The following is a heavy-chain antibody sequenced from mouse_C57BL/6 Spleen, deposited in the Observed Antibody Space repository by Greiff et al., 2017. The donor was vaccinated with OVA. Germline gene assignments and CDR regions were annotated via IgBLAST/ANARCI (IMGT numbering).Heavy chain of an antibody. CDR1: GFTFSDYY. CDR3: ARRDGNYYAMDY. CDR2: INYDGSST. D-gene: IGHD2-1*01. Sequence: EVQLQESEGGLVQPGSSMKLSCTASGFTFSDYYMAWVRQVPEKGLEWVANINYDGSSTYYLDSLKSRFIISRDNAKNILYLQMSSLKSEDTATYYCARRDGNYYAMDYWGQGTSVTVSS. V-gene: IGHV5-16*02. J-gene: IGHJ4*01.